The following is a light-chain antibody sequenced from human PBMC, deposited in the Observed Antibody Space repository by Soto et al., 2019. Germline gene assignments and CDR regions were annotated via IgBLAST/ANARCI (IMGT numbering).Light chain of an antibody. CDR3: QQRSTWRT. Sequence: EIVLTQSPATLSLSPGEGATLSCRASQSVSSYLAWYQQKPGQAPRLLIYDASKRATGIPARFTGSGFGTDYTLTISSLEPEDFAVYYCQQRSTWRTFGQGTKVDIK. V-gene: IGKV3-11*01. CDR2: DAS. CDR1: QSVSSY. J-gene: IGKJ1*01.